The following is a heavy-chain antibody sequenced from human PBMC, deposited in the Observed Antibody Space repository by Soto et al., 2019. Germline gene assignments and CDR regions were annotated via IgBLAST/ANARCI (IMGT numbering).Heavy chain of an antibody. J-gene: IGHJ4*02. V-gene: IGHV3-23*01. CDR2: ISGSGGST. D-gene: IGHD2-15*01. CDR1: GFTFSSYA. CDR3: AKGIRNSGGRDY. Sequence: EVQLLESGGGLVQPGGSLRLSCAASGFTFSSYAMSWVRQAPGKGLEWVSAISGSGGSTYYADSVKGRFTISRDNSKNTLYLQMNSLRAEDTAVYYWAKGIRNSGGRDYWGQGTLVTVSS.